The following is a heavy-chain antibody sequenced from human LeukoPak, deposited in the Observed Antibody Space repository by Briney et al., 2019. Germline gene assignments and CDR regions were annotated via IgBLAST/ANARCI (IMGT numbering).Heavy chain of an antibody. J-gene: IGHJ3*02. D-gene: IGHD2-15*01. CDR3: ASVPLICSGGSCYRHDAFDI. CDR1: GGSFSGYY. Sequence: SETLSLTCAVYGGSFSGYYWSWIRQPPGKGLEWIGEINHSGSTNYNPSLKSRVTISVDTSKNQFSLKLSSVTAADTAVYSCASVPLICSGGSCYRHDAFDIWGQGTMVTVSS. V-gene: IGHV4-34*01. CDR2: INHSGST.